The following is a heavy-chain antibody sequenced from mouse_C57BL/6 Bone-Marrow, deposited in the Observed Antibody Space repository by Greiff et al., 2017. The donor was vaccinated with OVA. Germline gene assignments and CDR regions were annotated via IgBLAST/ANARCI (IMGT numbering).Heavy chain of an antibody. CDR1: GYSFTGYY. Sequence: VQLQQPGPELVKPGASVKISCKASGYSFTGYYMNWVKQSPEKSLEWIGEINPSTGGTTYNQKFKAKATLTVDKSSSTAYMQLKSLTSEDSAVYYCARRGYGSSYDAMDYWGQGTSVTVSS. CDR3: ARRGYGSSYDAMDY. V-gene: IGHV1-42*01. J-gene: IGHJ4*01. D-gene: IGHD1-1*01. CDR2: INPSTGGT.